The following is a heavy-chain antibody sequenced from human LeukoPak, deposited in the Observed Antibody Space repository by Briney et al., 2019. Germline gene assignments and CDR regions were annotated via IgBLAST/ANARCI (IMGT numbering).Heavy chain of an antibody. D-gene: IGHD5-18*01. CDR3: ARTPSSYGYVIGYFDY. CDR1: GFTFSSYW. Sequence: PGGSLRLSCAASGFTFSSYWMSWVRQAPGKGLEWVANIKQDGSEKYYVDSVKGRFTISRDNAKNSLYLRMNSLRAEDTAVYYCARTPSSYGYVIGYFDYWGQGTLVTVSS. V-gene: IGHV3-7*03. J-gene: IGHJ4*02. CDR2: IKQDGSEK.